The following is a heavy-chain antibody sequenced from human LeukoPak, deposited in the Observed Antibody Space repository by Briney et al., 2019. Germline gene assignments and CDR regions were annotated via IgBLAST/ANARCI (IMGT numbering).Heavy chain of an antibody. CDR2: ISSSGSTI. D-gene: IGHD2-15*01. V-gene: IGHV3-11*01. CDR1: GFTFSDYY. Sequence: PGGSLRLSCAASGFTFSDYYMSWIRQAPGKGLEWVSYISSSGSTIYYADSVKGRFTISRDNAKNSLYLRMNSLRAEDTAVYYCASSTGYCSSTSCYATRYCSGGSCYSGGAFDIWGQGTMVTVSS. CDR3: ASSTGYCSSTSCYATRYCSGGSCYSGGAFDI. J-gene: IGHJ3*02.